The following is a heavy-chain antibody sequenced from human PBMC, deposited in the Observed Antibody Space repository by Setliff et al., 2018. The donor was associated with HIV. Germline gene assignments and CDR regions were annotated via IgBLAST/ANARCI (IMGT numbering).Heavy chain of an antibody. J-gene: IGHJ4*02. CDR2: INPNSGGT. CDR1: GYIFTDYY. Sequence: ASVKVSCKASGYIFTDYYMHWVRQAPGQELGWMGRINPNSGGTNYAQKFQGRVTMTRDTSISTAYMELSNLRSEDTAIYYCLRRATAAEVFDYWGQGTLVTVSS. CDR3: LRRATAAEVFDY. D-gene: IGHD6-13*01. V-gene: IGHV1-2*06.